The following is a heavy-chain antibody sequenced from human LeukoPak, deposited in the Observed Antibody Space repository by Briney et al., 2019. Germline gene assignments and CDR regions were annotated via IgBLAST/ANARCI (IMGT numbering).Heavy chain of an antibody. Sequence: GGSLRLSCAASGFTFSSFAMHWVRQAPGKGLEYVSAIGSNGGFTYYANSVKGRFTISRDNSKNTLYLQMGSLRAEDMAVYYCASILYGSGSLPDYWGQGTLVTVSS. J-gene: IGHJ4*02. D-gene: IGHD3-10*01. CDR1: GFTFSSFA. CDR2: IGSNGGFT. CDR3: ASILYGSGSLPDY. V-gene: IGHV3-64*01.